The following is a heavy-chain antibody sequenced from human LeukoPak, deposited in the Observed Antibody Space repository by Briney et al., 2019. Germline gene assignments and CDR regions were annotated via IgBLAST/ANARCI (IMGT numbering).Heavy chain of an antibody. CDR2: IYSGGST. J-gene: IGHJ6*02. CDR3: AKDQGNYYDSSGYYLPYYYYYGMDV. Sequence: GGSLRLSCAASGFTVSSNYMSWVRQAPGKGLEWVSVIYSGGSTYYADSVKGRFTISRDNSKNTLYLQMNSLRAEDTAVYYCAKDQGNYYDSSGYYLPYYYYYGMDVWGQGTTVTVSS. CDR1: GFTVSSNY. V-gene: IGHV3-53*01. D-gene: IGHD3-22*01.